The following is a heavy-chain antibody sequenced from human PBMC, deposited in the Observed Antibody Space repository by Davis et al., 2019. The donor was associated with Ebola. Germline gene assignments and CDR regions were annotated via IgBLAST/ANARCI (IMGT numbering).Heavy chain of an antibody. Sequence: PGGSLRLSCAASGFTFSSYSMNWVRQAPGKGLEWVSYISSSSSTIYYADSVKGRFTISRDNAKNSLYLQMNSLRDEDTAVYYCARGRSSSGWFKENYFDYWGQGTLVTVSS. D-gene: IGHD6-19*01. J-gene: IGHJ4*02. CDR1: GFTFSSYS. V-gene: IGHV3-48*02. CDR2: ISSSSSTI. CDR3: ARGRSSSGWFKENYFDY.